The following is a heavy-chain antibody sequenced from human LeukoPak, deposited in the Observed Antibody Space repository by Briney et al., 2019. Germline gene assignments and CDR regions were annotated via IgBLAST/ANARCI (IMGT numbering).Heavy chain of an antibody. D-gene: IGHD3-22*01. V-gene: IGHV3-23*01. CDR1: GITLSNYG. CDR3: AKRGVVIRVILVGFHKEAYYFDS. J-gene: IGHJ4*02. Sequence: GRSLRLSCAVSGITLSNYGISWLRQAPGKGLEWVAGISGSGGGTSYADSVKGRFTISRDNPRNTLYLQMNSLRAEDTAVYFCAKRGVVIRVILVGFHKEAYYFDSWGQGALVTVSS. CDR2: ISGSGGGT.